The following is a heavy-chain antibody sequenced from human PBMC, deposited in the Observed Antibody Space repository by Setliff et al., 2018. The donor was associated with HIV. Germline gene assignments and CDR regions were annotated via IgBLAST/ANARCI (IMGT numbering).Heavy chain of an antibody. V-gene: IGHV3-30*02. Sequence: PGGSLRLSCAASGFSFSTYGMHWVRQAPGKGLEWVAVIWHDGSNENYADSVKGRFTISRDNSKNTLYLQMSSLGVDDTAVYYCVKEAYSNTWNYYYYYIDVWGKGTTVTVSS. CDR2: IWHDGSNE. D-gene: IGHD6-13*01. J-gene: IGHJ6*03. CDR3: VKEAYSNTWNYYYYYIDV. CDR1: GFSFSTYG.